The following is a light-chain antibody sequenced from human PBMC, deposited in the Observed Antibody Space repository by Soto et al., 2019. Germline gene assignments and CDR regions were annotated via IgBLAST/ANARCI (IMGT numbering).Light chain of an antibody. J-gene: IGLJ2*01. V-gene: IGLV1-40*01. Sequence: QSVLTQPPSVSGAPGQRVTISCTGSSSNIGAGYDVHWYQQLPGTAPKLLIYGNNNRPSGVPDRFSGSKSGTSASRAITGLQAEDEADYYCQSYDSTVSGSVFGGGTQLTVL. CDR2: GNN. CDR3: QSYDSTVSGSV. CDR1: SSNIGAGYD.